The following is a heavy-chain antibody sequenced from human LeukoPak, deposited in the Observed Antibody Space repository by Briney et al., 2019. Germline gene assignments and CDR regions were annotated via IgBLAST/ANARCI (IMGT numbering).Heavy chain of an antibody. CDR2: IYHSGST. CDR1: GGSLSSSNW. Sequence: SETLSLTCAVSGGSLSSSNWWSWVRQPPGKGLEWIGEIYHSGSTNYNPSLKSRVTISVDKSKNQFSLKLSSVTAADTAVYYCATNYYDSSGYRYYFDYWGQGTLVTVSS. V-gene: IGHV4-4*02. J-gene: IGHJ4*02. D-gene: IGHD3-22*01. CDR3: ATNYYDSSGYRYYFDY.